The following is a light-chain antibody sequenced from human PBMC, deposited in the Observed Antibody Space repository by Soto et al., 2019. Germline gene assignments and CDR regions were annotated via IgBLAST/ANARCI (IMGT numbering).Light chain of an antibody. Sequence: DIQLTQSPSTLSASVGDRVTITCRASQSLSTWLAWYQQKPGKAPRVLIYKASTLESGVPSRFGGSGSGTDFTLTITSLQPDDFATYYCQQYDSYPRTFGQGTKVDIK. CDR3: QQYDSYPRT. V-gene: IGKV1-5*03. CDR1: QSLSTW. CDR2: KAS. J-gene: IGKJ1*01.